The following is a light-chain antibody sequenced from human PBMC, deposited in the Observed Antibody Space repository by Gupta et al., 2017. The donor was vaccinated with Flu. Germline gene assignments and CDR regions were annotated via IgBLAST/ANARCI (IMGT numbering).Light chain of an antibody. CDR3: QQRSLWPPWT. CDR2: DAS. Sequence: ATLSLSPGERATLSCRASQSVDSSLAWYQQRPGQAPRLLIYDASNRAADIPARFSGSGCGTDFTLTISSLEPEDFALYYCQQRSLWPPWTFGQGTKVEIK. V-gene: IGKV3-11*01. J-gene: IGKJ1*01. CDR1: QSVDSS.